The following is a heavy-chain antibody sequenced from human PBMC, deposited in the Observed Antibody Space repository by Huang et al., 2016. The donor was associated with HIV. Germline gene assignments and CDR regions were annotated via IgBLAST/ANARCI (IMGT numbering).Heavy chain of an antibody. CDR2: IYYSGSA. V-gene: IGHV4-59*01. CDR3: ARLHSPSSLWYFDY. D-gene: IGHD6-13*01. CDR1: GGSTSAFY. Sequence: QVQLQESGPGLAKPSETLSLTCSVSGGSTSAFYWSWIRQPPRKGLEWIGDIYYSGSATYNPSRKGRVTMSIDTSKNQFSLKLNAVTAADTAVYYCARLHSPSSLWYFDYWGQGTLLTVSS. J-gene: IGHJ4*02.